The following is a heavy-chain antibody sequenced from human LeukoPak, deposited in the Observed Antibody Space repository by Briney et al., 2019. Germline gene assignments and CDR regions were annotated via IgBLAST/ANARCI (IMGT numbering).Heavy chain of an antibody. J-gene: IGHJ4*02. V-gene: IGHV4-34*01. Sequence: SETLSLTCAVYGGSFSGYYWSWIRQPPGKGLEWIGEINHSRSTNYNPSLKSRVTISVDTSKNQFSLKLSSVTAADTAVYYCARGPGIAAAGPFDYWGQGTLVTVSS. CDR3: ARGPGIAAAGPFDY. D-gene: IGHD6-13*01. CDR2: INHSRST. CDR1: GGSFSGYY.